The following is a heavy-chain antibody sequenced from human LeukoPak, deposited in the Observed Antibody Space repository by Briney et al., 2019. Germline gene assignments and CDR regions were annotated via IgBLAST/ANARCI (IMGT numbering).Heavy chain of an antibody. CDR2: TYYRSKWYN. CDR1: GDSVSSNSAA. Sequence: SQTLSLTCAISGDSVSSNSAAWNWIRQSPSRGLEWLGRTYYRSKWYNDYAVSVKSRITINPDTSKNQFSLQLNSVTPEDTAVYYCARDSYNWGHPYYYYMDVWGKGTTVTVSS. V-gene: IGHV6-1*01. D-gene: IGHD1-20*01. CDR3: ARDSYNWGHPYYYYMDV. J-gene: IGHJ6*03.